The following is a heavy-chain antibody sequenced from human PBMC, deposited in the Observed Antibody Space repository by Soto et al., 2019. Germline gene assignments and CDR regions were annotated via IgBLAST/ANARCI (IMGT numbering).Heavy chain of an antibody. J-gene: IGHJ4*02. D-gene: IGHD3-22*01. CDR1: GYSFAGYW. CDR3: ARQLYDSDTGPKFQYYFDS. Sequence: PGESLKISCKGSGYSFAGYWITWVRQKPGKGLEWMGRIDPRDYQTYYSPSFRGHVPISATESITTVILQWSSRRASDTAMYYCARQLYDSDTGPKFQYYFDSWGQGTPVTVSS. CDR2: IDPRDYQT. V-gene: IGHV5-10-1*01.